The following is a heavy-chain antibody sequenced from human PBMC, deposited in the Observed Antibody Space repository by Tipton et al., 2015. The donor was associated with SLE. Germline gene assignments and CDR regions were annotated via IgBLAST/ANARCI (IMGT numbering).Heavy chain of an antibody. CDR2: INHRGSA. CDR1: GSSITAYY. J-gene: IGHJ3*01. CDR3: ARGRPIGSFDV. V-gene: IGHV4-34*01. Sequence: TLSLTCTVSGSSITAYYWTWIRQPPGKGLEWIGEINHRGSANYNPSLKSRVTISADTSKNHLSLRLTSVTAADTAAYFCARGRPIGSFDVWGQGTMVSVSS. D-gene: IGHD3-10*01.